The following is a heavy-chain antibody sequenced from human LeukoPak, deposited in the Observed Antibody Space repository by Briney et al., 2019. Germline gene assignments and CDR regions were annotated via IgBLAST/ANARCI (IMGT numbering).Heavy chain of an antibody. CDR1: GFTFSSYG. J-gene: IGHJ4*02. CDR3: AKAASTYYYDSSGHPDY. D-gene: IGHD3-22*01. V-gene: IGHV3-30*18. CDR2: ISYDGSNK. Sequence: GGSLRLSCAASGFTFSSYGMHWVRQAPGKGLEWVAVISYDGSNKYYADSVKGRFTISRDNSKNTLYLQMNSLRAGDTAVYYCAKAASTYYYDSSGHPDYWGQGTLVTVSS.